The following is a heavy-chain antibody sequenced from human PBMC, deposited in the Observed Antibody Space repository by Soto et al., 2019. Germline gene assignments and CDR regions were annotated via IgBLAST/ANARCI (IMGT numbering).Heavy chain of an antibody. CDR2: IHSFGST. J-gene: IGHJ4*02. V-gene: IGHV4-31*03. CDR1: GGSISSGGNF. Sequence: QVQLQESGPGLVKPSQTLSLTCTVSGGSISSGGNFWSWIRQHPGKGLEWLGYIHSFGSTYYNPSLKSRVIISRDTSKNQFSLKLSSVTAADTAVYFCARDSGDSFDYWGQGSLVTVSS. CDR3: ARDSGDSFDY. D-gene: IGHD3-10*01.